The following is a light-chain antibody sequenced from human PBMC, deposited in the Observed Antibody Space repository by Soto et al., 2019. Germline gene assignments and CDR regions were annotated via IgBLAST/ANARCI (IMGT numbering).Light chain of an antibody. V-gene: IGLV2-23*01. CDR2: EDN. Sequence: QSALTQPASVSGSPGQSITISCTGTSSDLGNNNLVSWYQVHPGKAPKLMIYEDNKRPSGVSSRFSGSKSGNTASLTISGLQAEDEADYYSSSDVGRTAPLYVFGTGTKVTVL. J-gene: IGLJ1*01. CDR3: SSDVGRTAPLYV. CDR1: SSDLGNNNL.